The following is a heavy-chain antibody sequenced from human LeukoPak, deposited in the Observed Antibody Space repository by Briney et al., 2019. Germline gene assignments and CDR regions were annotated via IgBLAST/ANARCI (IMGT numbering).Heavy chain of an antibody. J-gene: IGHJ4*02. CDR3: ARGREKYYYDSSGYYYFDY. CDR2: IIPIFGTA. Sequence: SVKVSCKASGGTFSSYAISWVRQAPGQGLEWMGGIIPIFGTANYAQKFQGRVTITADKSTSTAYMELSSLRSEDTAVYYCARGREKYYYDSSGYYYFDYWGQGTLVTVSS. CDR1: GGTFSSYA. D-gene: IGHD3-22*01. V-gene: IGHV1-69*06.